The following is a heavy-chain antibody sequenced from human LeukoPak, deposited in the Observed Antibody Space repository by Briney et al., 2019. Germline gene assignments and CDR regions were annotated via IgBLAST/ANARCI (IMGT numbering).Heavy chain of an antibody. D-gene: IGHD2-15*01. CDR1: GGSISSYY. V-gene: IGHV4-4*07. CDR3: ARVRGGRCSGGSCYVWYNDY. CDR2: IYTSGTTGST. Sequence: PSETLSLTCTVSGGSISSYYWSWIRQPAGKGLEWIGRIYTSGTTGSTNYNPSLTSRVTISVDTSKNQFSLKLSSVTAADTAVYYCARVRGGRCSGGSCYVWYNDYWGQGTLVTVSS. J-gene: IGHJ4*02.